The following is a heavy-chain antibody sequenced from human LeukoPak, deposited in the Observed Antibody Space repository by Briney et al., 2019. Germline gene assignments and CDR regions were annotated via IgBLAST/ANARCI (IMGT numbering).Heavy chain of an antibody. V-gene: IGHV1-2*02. CDR3: ARVVTHYYDSSGYYGAFDI. Sequence: ASVKVSCKASGYTFTGYYMHWVRQAPGQGLEWMGWINPNSGGTNYAQKFQGRVTMTRDTSISTAYMELSRLRSDDTAMYYCARVVTHYYDSSGYYGAFDIWGQGTMVTVSS. CDR1: GYTFTGYY. CDR2: INPNSGGT. J-gene: IGHJ3*02. D-gene: IGHD3-22*01.